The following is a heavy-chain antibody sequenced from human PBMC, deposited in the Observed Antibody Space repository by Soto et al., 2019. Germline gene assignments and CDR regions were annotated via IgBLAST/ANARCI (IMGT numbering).Heavy chain of an antibody. CDR1: GGSISSYY. CDR3: ARGVAATEYYFDY. V-gene: IGHV4-59*08. J-gene: IGHJ4*02. D-gene: IGHD2-15*01. CDR2: IYYSGST. Sequence: SETLSLTCTVSGGSISSYYWSWIRQPPGKGLEWIGYIYYSGSTNYNPSLKSRVTISVDTSKNQFSLKLSSVTAADTAVYYCARGVAATEYYFDYWGQGTLVTVSS.